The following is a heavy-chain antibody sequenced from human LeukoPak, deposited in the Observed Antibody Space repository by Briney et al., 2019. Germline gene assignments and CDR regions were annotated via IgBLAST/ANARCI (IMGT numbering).Heavy chain of an antibody. J-gene: IGHJ4*02. CDR3: ASYDSSGASGN. Sequence: PSETLSLTCTVSGGSISSSSYYWSWIRQPPGKGLEWIGYIYYSGSTNYNPSLKSRVTISVDTSKNQFSLKLSSVTAADTAVYYCASYDSSGASGNWGQGTLVTVSS. D-gene: IGHD3-22*01. CDR2: IYYSGST. CDR1: GGSISSSSYY. V-gene: IGHV4-61*05.